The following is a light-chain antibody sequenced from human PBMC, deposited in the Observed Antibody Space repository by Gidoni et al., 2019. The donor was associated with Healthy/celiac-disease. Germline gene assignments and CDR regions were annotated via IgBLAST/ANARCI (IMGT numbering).Light chain of an antibody. J-gene: IGKJ4*01. CDR1: QSVSSSY. CDR3: QQYGSSPT. CDR2: CAS. V-gene: IGKV3-20*01. Sequence: EIVLTQSPGTLSLSPGERATPSCRASQSVSSSYLAWYQQKPGQAPRLLIYCASSRATGIPDRFSGSGSGTDFTLTISRLEPEDFAVYYCQQYGSSPTFGGGTKVEIK.